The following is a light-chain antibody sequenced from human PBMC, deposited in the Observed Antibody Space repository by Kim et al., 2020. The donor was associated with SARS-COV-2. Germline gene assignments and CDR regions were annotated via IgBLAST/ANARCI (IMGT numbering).Light chain of an antibody. CDR3: QQYFSSPRT. CDR1: QSVSSTY. CDR2: GAS. V-gene: IGKV3-20*01. J-gene: IGKJ1*01. Sequence: EIVLTQSPGTLSLSPGERATLSCRAGQSVSSTYLAWYQQKPGQAPRLLIYGASSRATGIPDRFSGSGSGTDFTLTISRLEPEDFAVYYCQQYFSSPRTFGQGTKGDIK.